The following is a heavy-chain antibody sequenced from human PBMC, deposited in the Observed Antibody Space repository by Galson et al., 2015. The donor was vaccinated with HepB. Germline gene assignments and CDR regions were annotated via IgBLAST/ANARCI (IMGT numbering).Heavy chain of an antibody. CDR2: ISFDGSNQ. CDR1: GFTFRNYG. D-gene: IGHD3-16*02. J-gene: IGHJ4*02. CDR3: AKDLNQALYYFDH. V-gene: IGHV3-30*18. Sequence: LRLSCAVSGFTFRNYGMHWVRQAPGKRLEWVAAISFDGSNQDYVESVKGRFTISRDNSKNTLYLQMSSLRPGDTAVYYCAKDLNQALYYFDHWGQGTLVTVSS.